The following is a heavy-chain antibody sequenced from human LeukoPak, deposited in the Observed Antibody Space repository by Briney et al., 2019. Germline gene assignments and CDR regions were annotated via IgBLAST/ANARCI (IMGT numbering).Heavy chain of an antibody. CDR1: GGSFSGFY. V-gene: IGHV4-59*01. CDR2: IYYSGST. Sequence: SETLSLTCTVSGGSFSGFYWTWIRQFPGKGLEWIGYIYYSGSTNYNPSLKSRVTISVDTSKNQFSLKLSSVTAADTAVYYCASQRSWYAFDYWGQGTLVTVSS. J-gene: IGHJ4*02. CDR3: ASQRSWYAFDY. D-gene: IGHD6-13*01.